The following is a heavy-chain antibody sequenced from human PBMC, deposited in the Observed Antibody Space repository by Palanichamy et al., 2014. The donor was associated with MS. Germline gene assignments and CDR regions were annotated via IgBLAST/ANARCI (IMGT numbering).Heavy chain of an antibody. CDR3: ARLRNNYDFDY. D-gene: IGHD5-24*01. Sequence: QVTLKESGPALVKPTQTLTLTCTFSGFSLSTTGMRVSWIRQPPGKALEWLARIDWDEDKFYSTSLETRLTISKDTSKNQVFLTMTNMDPVDTVTYYCARLRNNYDFDYWGQGTLVTVSS. J-gene: IGHJ4*02. CDR1: GFSLSTTGMR. CDR2: IDWDEDK. V-gene: IGHV2-70*04.